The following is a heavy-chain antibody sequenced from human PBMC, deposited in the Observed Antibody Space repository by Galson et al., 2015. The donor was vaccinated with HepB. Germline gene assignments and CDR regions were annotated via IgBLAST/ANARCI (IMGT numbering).Heavy chain of an antibody. J-gene: IGHJ6*02. V-gene: IGHV3-15*01. CDR2: IKSKTDGGTT. CDR3: TTEGARRYYGSGSLTENYPQYYYYYYGMDV. Sequence: SLRLSCAASGFTFSNAWMSWVRQAPGKGLEWVGRIKSKTDGGTTDYAAPVKGRFTISRDDSKNTLYLQMNSLKTEDTAVYYCTTEGARRYYGSGSLTENYPQYYYYYYGMDVWGQGTTVTVSS. CDR1: GFTFSNAW. D-gene: IGHD3-10*01.